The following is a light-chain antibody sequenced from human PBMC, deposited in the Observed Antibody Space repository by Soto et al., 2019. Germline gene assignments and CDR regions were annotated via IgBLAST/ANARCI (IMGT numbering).Light chain of an antibody. CDR2: GVT. V-gene: IGLV2-23*02. CDR1: SSHVGSYNL. J-gene: IGLJ1*01. CDR3: CSYAGSNTYV. Sequence: QSALTQPASVSGSPGQSITISCTGTSSHVGSYNLVSWYQQHPGKAPKFMIYGVTKRPSGVSNRFSGSKSGNTASLTISGLQDEDEADYYCCSYAGSNTYVFGTGTKLTVL.